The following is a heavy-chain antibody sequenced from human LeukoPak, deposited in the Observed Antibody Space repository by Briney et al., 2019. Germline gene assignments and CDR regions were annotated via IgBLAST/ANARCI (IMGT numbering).Heavy chain of an antibody. V-gene: IGHV4-30-2*01. CDR3: ASGYCSGGSCPSPFDI. CDR1: GGSVSSGGFH. D-gene: IGHD2-15*01. Sequence: SETLSLTCTVSGGSVSSGGFHWSWIRQPPGKGLEWIGYIYHIGTTDYNPSLKSRVTISLDRSKNQVSLKLSSVTAADTAVYYCASGYCSGGSCPSPFDIWGQGTMVTVSS. J-gene: IGHJ3*02. CDR2: IYHIGTT.